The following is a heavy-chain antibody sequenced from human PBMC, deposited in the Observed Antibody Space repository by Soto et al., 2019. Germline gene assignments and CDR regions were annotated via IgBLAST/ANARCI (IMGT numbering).Heavy chain of an antibody. Sequence: QVQLVQSGAEVKKPGASVKVSCKASGYTFTSYGISWVRQAPGQGLEWMGWISAYNGNTNYAQKLQGRVTMTTDSSTITAYMELRRLRSYDTAVYYCSRRGTTVWIFDYWGQGTLVTVSS. D-gene: IGHD4-17*01. CDR3: SRRGTTVWIFDY. CDR2: ISAYNGNT. V-gene: IGHV1-18*01. CDR1: GYTFTSYG. J-gene: IGHJ4*02.